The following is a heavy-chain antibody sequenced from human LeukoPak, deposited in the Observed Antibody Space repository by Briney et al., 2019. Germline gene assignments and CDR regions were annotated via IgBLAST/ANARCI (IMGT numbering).Heavy chain of an antibody. CDR3: ARRVVTRDYYDYYGLDV. V-gene: IGHV4-39*01. D-gene: IGHD2-2*01. Sequence: SETLSLTCTVSGGSITTSGHYWGWIRQPPGKGLEWIGSIDYRERTTYNPSLKSRVTISADTSRNQFSLKLSSVTATDTAVYYCARRVVTRDYYDYYGLDVWGQGTTVTVSS. CDR2: IDYRERT. J-gene: IGHJ6*02. CDR1: GGSITTSGHY.